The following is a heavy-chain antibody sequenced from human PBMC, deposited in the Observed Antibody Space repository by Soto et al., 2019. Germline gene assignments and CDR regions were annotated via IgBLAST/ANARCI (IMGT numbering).Heavy chain of an antibody. J-gene: IGHJ1*01. CDR3: AASRRGLVVTARNPTPAFQF. V-gene: IGHV4-30-2*01. Sequence: QVQLQESGSGLVEPSQTLSLTCVVSGASVSTGGNSWSWIRQPPGGGLEYLGFVYHSGSTYYSPSPRGRVPISLARSKNQFSLQLTSVTAADTAVYYWAASRRGLVVTARNPTPAFQFWGQGSLVTVS. CDR2: VYHSGST. CDR1: GASVSTGGNS. D-gene: IGHD2-21*02.